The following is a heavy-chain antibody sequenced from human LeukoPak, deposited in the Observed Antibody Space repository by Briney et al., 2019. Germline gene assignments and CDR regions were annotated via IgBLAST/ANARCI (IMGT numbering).Heavy chain of an antibody. CDR1: GGSISSYY. V-gene: IGHV4-59*08. D-gene: IGHD4-17*01. CDR2: IYYSGST. Sequence: SETLSLTCTVSGGSISSYYWSWIRQPPGKGLGWIGYIYYSGSTNYNPSLKSRVTISVDTSKNQFSLKLSSVTAADTAVYYCARPAPYGDYVGYFDLWGRGTLVTVSS. CDR3: ARPAPYGDYVGYFDL. J-gene: IGHJ2*01.